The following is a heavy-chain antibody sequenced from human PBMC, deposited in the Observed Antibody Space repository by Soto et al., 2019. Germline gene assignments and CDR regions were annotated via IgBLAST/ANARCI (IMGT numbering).Heavy chain of an antibody. CDR2: ISAHNGNT. CDR3: ARDMELGLGNYYGMDV. J-gene: IGHJ6*02. Sequence: GASVKVSCKASGYTFTSYAITWVRQAPGQGLEWMGWISAHNGNTNYAQKFQGWVTMTRDTSISTAYMELSRLRSDDTAVYYCARDMELGLGNYYGMDVWGQGTTVTVSS. D-gene: IGHD1-1*01. CDR1: GYTFTSYA. V-gene: IGHV1-18*01.